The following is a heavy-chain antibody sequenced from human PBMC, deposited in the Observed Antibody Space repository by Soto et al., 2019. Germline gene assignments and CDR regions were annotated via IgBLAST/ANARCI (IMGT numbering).Heavy chain of an antibody. Sequence: SETLSLTCTVSGGSISSYYWRWIRQPPGKGLEWIGYIYYSGSTNYNPSLKSRVTISVDTSKNQFSLKLSSVTAADTAVYYCARDRWHTAMADWGQGTLVTVSS. J-gene: IGHJ4*02. D-gene: IGHD5-18*01. CDR3: ARDRWHTAMAD. CDR1: GGSISSYY. V-gene: IGHV4-59*01. CDR2: IYYSGST.